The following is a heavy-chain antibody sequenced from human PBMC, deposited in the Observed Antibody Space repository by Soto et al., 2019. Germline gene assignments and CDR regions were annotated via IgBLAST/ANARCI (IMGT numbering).Heavy chain of an antibody. D-gene: IGHD3-3*01. Sequence: PGESLKTSCKGSGYSFTSYWIGWVRQMPGKGLEWMGIIYPGDSDTRYSPSFQGQVTISADKSISTAYLQWSSLKASDAAMYYCARLYDRDFWSGYLDYWGQGTLVTVSS. V-gene: IGHV5-51*01. CDR2: IYPGDSDT. J-gene: IGHJ4*02. CDR1: GYSFTSYW. CDR3: ARLYDRDFWSGYLDY.